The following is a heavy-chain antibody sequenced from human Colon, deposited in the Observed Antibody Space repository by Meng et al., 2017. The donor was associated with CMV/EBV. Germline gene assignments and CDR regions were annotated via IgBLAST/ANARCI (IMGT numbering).Heavy chain of an antibody. CDR3: ARLSGNSRMDV. D-gene: IGHD1-26*01. CDR1: GFIFNTYW. J-gene: IGHJ6*02. V-gene: IGHV3-48*04. Sequence: GGSLRLSCAASGFIFNTYWMSWVRQAPGKGLEWVSFIGSNSSAIYYADSLKGRFTVSRDNANNSLFLQMDSLRTEDTAVYYCARLSGNSRMDVWGQGTTVTVSS. CDR2: IGSNSSAI.